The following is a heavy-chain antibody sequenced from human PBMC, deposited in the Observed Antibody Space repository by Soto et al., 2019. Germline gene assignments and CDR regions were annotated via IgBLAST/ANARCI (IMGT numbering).Heavy chain of an antibody. Sequence: GGSLRLSCAASGFTFSSYWMHWVRQAPGKGLVWVSRINSDGSSTSYADSVKGRFTISRDNAKNTLYLQMNSLRAEDTSVYYCAVAVAGPTAIGYWGQGTLVTVSS. V-gene: IGHV3-74*01. D-gene: IGHD6-19*01. CDR2: INSDGSST. CDR3: AVAVAGPTAIGY. J-gene: IGHJ4*02. CDR1: GFTFSSYW.